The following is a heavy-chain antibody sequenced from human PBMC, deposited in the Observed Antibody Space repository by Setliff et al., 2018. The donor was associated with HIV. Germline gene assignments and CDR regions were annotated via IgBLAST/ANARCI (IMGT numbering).Heavy chain of an antibody. Sequence: PSETLSLTCTISGGSISSYYWSWIRQPPGKGLEWIGSIYYSGSTYYNPSLKSRVTISVDTSKNDISLKLSSVTAADTAVYYCARHGVIAELYYFYSWGQGTLVTVSS. D-gene: IGHD1-7*01. CDR1: GGSISSYY. V-gene: IGHV4-59*05. CDR3: ARHGVIAELYYFYS. CDR2: IYYSGST. J-gene: IGHJ4*02.